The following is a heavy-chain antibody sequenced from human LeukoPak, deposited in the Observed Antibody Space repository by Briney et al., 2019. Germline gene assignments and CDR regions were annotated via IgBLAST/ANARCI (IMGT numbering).Heavy chain of an antibody. V-gene: IGHV3-33*01. Sequence: GRSLRLSCAASGFTFNIYAMHWVRQAPGQGLEWVAIIYYDGSVKYYADSVKGRFTISRDSSKNTVYLIMNRLRADDTAVYYCARGGGVDAAMALDYWGQGTLVAVPS. CDR3: ARGGGVDAAMALDY. CDR1: GFTFNIYA. D-gene: IGHD5-18*01. J-gene: IGHJ4*02. CDR2: IYYDGSVK.